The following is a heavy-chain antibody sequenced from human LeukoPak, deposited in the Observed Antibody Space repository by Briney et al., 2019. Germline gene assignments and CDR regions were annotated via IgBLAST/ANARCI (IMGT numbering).Heavy chain of an antibody. CDR2: IEGDGTGT. CDR3: TRDYYYRMDV. J-gene: IGHJ6*04. V-gene: IGHV3-74*01. CDR1: GFTFSDNW. Sequence: GGSLRLSCAASGFTFSDNWMHWVRQTPGKGLVWVSRIEGDGTGTVYADSVKGRFTISRDNAKNTLYLQMNSLRAEDTAVYYCTRDYYYRMDVWGKGTTVTVSS.